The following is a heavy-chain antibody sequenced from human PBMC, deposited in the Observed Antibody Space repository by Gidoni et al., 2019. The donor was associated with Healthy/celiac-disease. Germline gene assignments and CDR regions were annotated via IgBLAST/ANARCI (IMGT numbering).Heavy chain of an antibody. CDR1: GFTFSSYA. CDR2: ISGSGGST. J-gene: IGHJ4*02. V-gene: IGHV3-23*01. D-gene: IGHD3-3*01. CDR3: AKPSYDFWSGYPDY. Sequence: EVQLLESGGGLVQPGGSLRLSFAASGFTFSSYAMSWVRQAPGKGLEWVSAISGSGGSTYYADSVKGRFTISRDNSKNTLYLQMNSLRAEDTAVYYCAKPSYDFWSGYPDYWGQGTLVTVSS.